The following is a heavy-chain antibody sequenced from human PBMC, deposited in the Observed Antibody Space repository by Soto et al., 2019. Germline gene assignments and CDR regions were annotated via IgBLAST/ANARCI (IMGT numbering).Heavy chain of an antibody. CDR1: GGSISSSSYY. CDR2: IYYSGST. CDR3: ARLGIYYYGSGSYIYYFDY. J-gene: IGHJ4*02. D-gene: IGHD3-10*01. Sequence: PSDTLSLTCTVSGGSISSSSYYWGWIRQPPGKGLEWIGSIYYSGSTYYNPSLKSRVTISVDTSKNQFSLKLSSVTAADTAVYYCARLGIYYYGSGSYIYYFDYWGQGTLVTVSS. V-gene: IGHV4-39*01.